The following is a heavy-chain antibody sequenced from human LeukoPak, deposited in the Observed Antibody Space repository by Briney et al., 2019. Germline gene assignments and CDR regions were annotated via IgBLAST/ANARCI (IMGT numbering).Heavy chain of an antibody. D-gene: IGHD7-27*01. CDR1: AFTFIDHG. CDR3: ARGGLGDY. CDR2: ISGDGGST. Sequence: GSLKLSCAASAFTFIDHGMHWVRQAPGKGLEWVSLISGDGGSTYYADSVKGRFTISRDNAKNTLYLQMNSLRAEDTAVYYCARGGLGDYWGQGTLVTVSS. V-gene: IGHV3-43*02. J-gene: IGHJ4*02.